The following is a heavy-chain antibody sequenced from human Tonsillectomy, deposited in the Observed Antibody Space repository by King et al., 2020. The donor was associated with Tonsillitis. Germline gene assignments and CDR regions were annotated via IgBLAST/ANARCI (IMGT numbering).Heavy chain of an antibody. Sequence: EVQLVESGGGLVQPGGSLRLSCAASGFTFSSYAMTWVRQAPGKGLDWVSAISGSGWSTYYADSVKGRFTISRDNSNNTLYLQMNSLRAEDTALYYCAKGGRYCSSTSCYTGWYLDLWGRGTLVTVSS. CDR2: ISGSGWST. V-gene: IGHV3-23*04. CDR1: GFTFSSYA. D-gene: IGHD2-2*02. CDR3: AKGGRYCSSTSCYTGWYLDL. J-gene: IGHJ2*01.